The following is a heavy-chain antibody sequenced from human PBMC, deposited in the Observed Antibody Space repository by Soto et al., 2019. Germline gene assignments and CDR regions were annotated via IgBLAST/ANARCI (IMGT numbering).Heavy chain of an antibody. J-gene: IGHJ6*02. Sequence: RRLSCAASGFSVSSSDMSWVRQVPGEGLEWVSVIYSGGSTHDADYVKGRFSVSRDTSKNTVDLQMNSLRVDDTAVYYCGTSSRKDYHFAMDVWGQGTAVTVSS. D-gene: IGHD6-6*01. CDR3: GTSSRKDYHFAMDV. V-gene: IGHV3-53*01. CDR2: IYSGGST. CDR1: GFSVSSSD.